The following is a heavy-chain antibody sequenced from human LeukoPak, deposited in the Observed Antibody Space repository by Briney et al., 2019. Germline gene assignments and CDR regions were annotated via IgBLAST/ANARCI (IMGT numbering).Heavy chain of an antibody. CDR3: AREGRQDYVYFDH. D-gene: IGHD4-17*01. V-gene: IGHV4-59*01. J-gene: IGHJ4*02. Sequence: NPSETLSLTCTVSGDPLSSYHWSWIPQPPGKGLEWVGDIKYSGITKYNPSRTSPVTMSVDTSKHQFSLKLSSVTAADTAMYYCAREGRQDYVYFDHWGQGALVTVSS. CDR2: IKYSGIT. CDR1: GDPLSSYH.